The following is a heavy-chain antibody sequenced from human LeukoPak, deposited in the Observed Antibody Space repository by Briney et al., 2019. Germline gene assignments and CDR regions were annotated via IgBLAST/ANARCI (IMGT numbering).Heavy chain of an antibody. CDR1: GYTFTSYG. V-gene: IGHV1-18*01. CDR2: ISAYNGNT. CDR3: ARGGSGSYLVLNYYYYMDV. J-gene: IGHJ6*03. D-gene: IGHD3-10*01. Sequence: ASVKVSCKASGYTFTSYGISWVRQAPGQGLEWMGWISAYNGNTNYAQKLQGRVTMTRNTSISTAYMELSSLRSEDTAVYCCARGGSGSYLVLNYYYYMDVWGKGTTVTISS.